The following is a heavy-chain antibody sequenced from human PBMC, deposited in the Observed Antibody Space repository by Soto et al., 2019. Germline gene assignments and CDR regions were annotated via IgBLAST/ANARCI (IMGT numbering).Heavy chain of an antibody. CDR2: IYYSGST. J-gene: IGHJ2*01. Sequence: SETLSLTCTVSAGSISSSSYYWGCIRQPPGKGLEWIGSIYYSGSTYYNPSLKSRVTISVDTSKNQFSLKLSSVTAADTAVYYCASAPTRYSGSYYDYWYFDLWGRGTLVTVSS. CDR1: AGSISSSSYY. V-gene: IGHV4-39*01. D-gene: IGHD1-26*01. CDR3: ASAPTRYSGSYYDYWYFDL.